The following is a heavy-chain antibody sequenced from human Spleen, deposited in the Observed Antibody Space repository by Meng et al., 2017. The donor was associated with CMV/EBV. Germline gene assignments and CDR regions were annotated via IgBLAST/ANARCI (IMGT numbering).Heavy chain of an antibody. CDR2: IYYSGNT. D-gene: IGHD4-11*01. J-gene: IGHJ4*02. Sequence: SSSYYWCWRRQPPGKGLAWIGSIYYSGNTYYNPPLKSRLTISVDTSKNQFSLKLSSVTAADTAVYYCARQYFTRPPYSNYPYYFDYWGQGTLVTVSS. CDR3: ARQYFTRPPYSNYPYYFDY. V-gene: IGHV4-39*01. CDR1: SSSYY.